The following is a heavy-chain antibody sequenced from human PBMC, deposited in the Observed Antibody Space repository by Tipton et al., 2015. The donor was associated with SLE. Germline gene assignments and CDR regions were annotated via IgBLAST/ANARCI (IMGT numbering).Heavy chain of an antibody. D-gene: IGHD2-21*01. V-gene: IGHV4-31*03. CDR2: IYYSGSTS. Sequence: TLSLTCTVSGGSISSGGYWWSWIRQHPEKGLEWIGYIYYSGSTSSYKPSLKSRVTISVDMSKNQFSLKLSSVTAADTAVYYCATLAVGSDKNYYYYYMDVWGKGTSVTVSS. CDR1: GGSISSGGYW. CDR3: ATLAVGSDKNYYYYYMDV. J-gene: IGHJ6*03.